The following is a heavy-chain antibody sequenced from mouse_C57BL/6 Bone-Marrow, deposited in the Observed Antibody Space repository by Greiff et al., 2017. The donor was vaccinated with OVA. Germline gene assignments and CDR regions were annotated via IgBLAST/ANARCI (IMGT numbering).Heavy chain of an antibody. J-gene: IGHJ4*01. Sequence: EVQVVESGGDLVKPGGSLKLSCAASGFTFSSYGMSWVRQTPDKRLEWVATLSSGGSYTYYPDSVKGRFTISKDNAKNTLYLQMSSLKSEDTAMDYCARQESNYAMDYWGQGASVTVSS. V-gene: IGHV5-6*01. CDR2: LSSGGSYT. CDR1: GFTFSSYG. CDR3: ARQESNYAMDY.